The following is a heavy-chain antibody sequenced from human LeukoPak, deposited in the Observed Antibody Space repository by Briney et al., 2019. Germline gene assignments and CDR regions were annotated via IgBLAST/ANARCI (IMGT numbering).Heavy chain of an antibody. Sequence: GGSLRLSCAASGFTFSSYSMNWVRQAPGKGLEWVSEIYTDDSTYYAASVKGRFSIFRDNSKNTVYLQMNSLSADNTAVYYCARELREHGVFDIWGQGTMVTVSS. V-gene: IGHV3-53*01. J-gene: IGHJ3*02. CDR1: GFTFSSYS. D-gene: IGHD1-26*01. CDR3: ARELREHGVFDI. CDR2: IYTDDST.